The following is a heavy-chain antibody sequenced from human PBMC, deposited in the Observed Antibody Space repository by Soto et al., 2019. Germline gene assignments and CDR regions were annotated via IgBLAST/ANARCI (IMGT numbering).Heavy chain of an antibody. CDR2: ISYDGSNK. Sequence: QVQLVESGGGVVQPGRSLRLSCAASGFTFSSYAMHWVRQAPGKGLEWVAVISYDGSNKYYADSVRGRFTISRDNSTNRLYXQMNSLRAEDTAVYYCARTPRGQWELPYYYYGMDVWGQGTTVTVSS. D-gene: IGHD1-26*01. CDR3: ARTPRGQWELPYYYYGMDV. V-gene: IGHV3-30-3*01. CDR1: GFTFSSYA. J-gene: IGHJ6*02.